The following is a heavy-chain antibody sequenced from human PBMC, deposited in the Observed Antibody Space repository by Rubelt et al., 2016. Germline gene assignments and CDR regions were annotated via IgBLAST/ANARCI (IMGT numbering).Heavy chain of an antibody. CDR2: ISYSGST. V-gene: IGHV4-59*04. CDR3: ARQASLSSGYYP. D-gene: IGHD6-19*01. CDR1: GGSISTFY. J-gene: IGHJ5*02. Sequence: VSGGSISTFYWTWIRQPPGRGLEWIGTISYSGSTFYNPSLKSRVTLSDDTSNNQFSLRLTSVSAADTAVYYCARQASLSSGYYPWGQGTLVTVSS.